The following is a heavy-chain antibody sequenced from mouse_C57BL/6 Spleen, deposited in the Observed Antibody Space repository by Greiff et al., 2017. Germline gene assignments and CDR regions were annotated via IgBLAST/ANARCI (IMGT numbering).Heavy chain of an antibody. CDR1: GYTFTSYW. CDR3: ARGGTYGSSRHYFDY. CDR2: IYPSDSET. J-gene: IGHJ2*01. D-gene: IGHD1-1*01. V-gene: IGHV1-61*01. Sequence: VQLQQPGAELVRPGSSVKLSCKASGYTFTSYWMDWVKQRPGQGLEWIGNIYPSDSETHYNQKFKDKATLTVDKSSSTAYMQLSSLTSEDSAVYYCARGGTYGSSRHYFDYWGQGTTLTVSS.